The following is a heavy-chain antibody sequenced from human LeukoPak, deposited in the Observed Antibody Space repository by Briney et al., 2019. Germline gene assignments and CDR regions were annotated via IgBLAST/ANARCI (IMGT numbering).Heavy chain of an antibody. D-gene: IGHD3-10*01. V-gene: IGHV3-21*01. CDR2: TEPGTGSM. CDR3: ARDYRDAYGYRYFDL. J-gene: IGHJ2*01. CDR1: GFTFSTYS. Sequence: GGSLRLSCAASGFTFSTYSMNWVRLAPGKGLEWVSSTEPGTGSMFYADPVQGRFTISRDNAHNLLYLQMNSLRVEDTAVYYCARDYRDAYGYRYFDLWGRGTLVTVSS.